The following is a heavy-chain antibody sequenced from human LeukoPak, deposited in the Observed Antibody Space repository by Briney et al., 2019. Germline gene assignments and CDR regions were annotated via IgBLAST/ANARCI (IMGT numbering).Heavy chain of an antibody. V-gene: IGHV3-23*01. CDR1: GFTFSSYA. Sequence: GGSLRLSCAASGFTFSSYAMSWVRQAPGKGLEWVSAISGRGGSTYYADSVKGRFTISRDNSKNTPYLQMNSLRAEDTAVYYCAKYDIVVVPAAMVDYWGQGTLVTVSS. CDR3: AKYDIVVVPAAMVDY. CDR2: ISGRGGST. D-gene: IGHD2-2*01. J-gene: IGHJ4*02.